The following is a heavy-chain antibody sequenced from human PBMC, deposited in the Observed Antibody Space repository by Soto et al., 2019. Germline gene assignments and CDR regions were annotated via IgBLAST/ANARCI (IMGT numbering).Heavy chain of an antibody. D-gene: IGHD4-17*01. CDR1: GFTFSSYA. V-gene: IGHV3-23*01. J-gene: IGHJ3*02. CDR3: AKANGGMEQPLRCAFDI. Sequence: GGSLRLSCAASGFTFSSYAMSWVRQAPGKGLEWVSAISGSGGSTYYADSVKGRFTISRDNSKNTLYLQMNSLRAEDTAVYYCAKANGGMEQPLRCAFDIWGQGTMVTVSS. CDR2: ISGSGGST.